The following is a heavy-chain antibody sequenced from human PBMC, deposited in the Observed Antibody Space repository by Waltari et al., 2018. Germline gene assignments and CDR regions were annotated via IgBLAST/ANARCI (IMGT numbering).Heavy chain of an antibody. CDR3: ARDREYCSGSSCYRY. Sequence: QVQLVQSGAEVKKPGASVKVSCKASGYTFTGYYMHWVRQDPGQGLEWMGWINLSRGGTNSAQMFKGRVTMTRESSISTAYMVLSRLRSDDTAVYYCARDREYCSGSSCYRYWGQGTLVNVSS. V-gene: IGHV1-2*02. D-gene: IGHD2-15*01. CDR2: INLSRGGT. CDR1: GYTFTGYY. J-gene: IGHJ4*02.